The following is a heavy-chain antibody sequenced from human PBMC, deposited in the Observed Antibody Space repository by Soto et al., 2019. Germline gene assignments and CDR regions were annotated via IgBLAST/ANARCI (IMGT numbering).Heavy chain of an antibody. V-gene: IGHV3-21*01. Sequence: EVQLVESGGGLVKPGGSLRLSCAASGFTFSSYSMNWVRQAPGKGLEWVSSISSSSSYIYYADSVKGRFTISRDNAKNSLYLQMNSLGAYDTAVYYCARSQLGYDAFDFWGQGTMVTVSS. J-gene: IGHJ3*01. CDR3: ARSQLGYDAFDF. CDR2: ISSSSSYI. D-gene: IGHD6-6*01. CDR1: GFTFSSYS.